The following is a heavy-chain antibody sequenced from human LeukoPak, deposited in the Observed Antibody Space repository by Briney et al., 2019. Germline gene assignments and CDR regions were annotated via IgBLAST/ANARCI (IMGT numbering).Heavy chain of an antibody. D-gene: IGHD3-10*01. CDR1: GFTFSSYS. J-gene: IGHJ4*02. Sequence: GGSLRLSCAASGFTFSSYSMTWVRQAPGKGLEWVSYISSSSSTIYYADSVKGRFTISRDNAKNSLYLQMNSLRAEDTAVYYCARERSTMVRGVIINYFDYWGQGTLVTVSS. CDR2: ISSSSSTI. CDR3: ARERSTMVRGVIINYFDY. V-gene: IGHV3-48*01.